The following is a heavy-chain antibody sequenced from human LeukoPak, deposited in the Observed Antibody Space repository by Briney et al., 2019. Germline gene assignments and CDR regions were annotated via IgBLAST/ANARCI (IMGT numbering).Heavy chain of an antibody. CDR3: ARDPKRHIVGAIDY. J-gene: IGHJ4*02. Sequence: ASVKVSCKASGYTFTGYYMHWVRQAPGQGLEWMGWINPNSGGTNYAQKLQGRVTMTTDTSTSTAYMELRSLRSDDTAVYYCARDPKRHIVGAIDYWGQGTLVTVSS. D-gene: IGHD1-26*01. CDR2: INPNSGGT. V-gene: IGHV1-2*02. CDR1: GYTFTGYY.